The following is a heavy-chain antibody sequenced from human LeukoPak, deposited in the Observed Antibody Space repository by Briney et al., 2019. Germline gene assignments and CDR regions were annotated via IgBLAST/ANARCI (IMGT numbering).Heavy chain of an antibody. CDR1: GFTFSNYW. V-gene: IGHV3-7*04. J-gene: IGHJ4*02. Sequence: GGSLRLSCAASGFTFSNYWMTWVRQAPGKGLEWVANIKQDGSERDYVDSVKGRFTISRDDAKNSLYLQMNSLRAEDTAVYYCAGGITMANWGQGTLVTVSS. D-gene: IGHD3-10*01. CDR2: IKQDGSER. CDR3: AGGITMAN.